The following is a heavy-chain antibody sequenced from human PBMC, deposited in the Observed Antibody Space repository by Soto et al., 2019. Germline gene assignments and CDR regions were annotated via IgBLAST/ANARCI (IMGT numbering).Heavy chain of an antibody. CDR1: GFILNNYA. CDR2: IGGTDGDSDGVP. Sequence: VQLLESGGDLVQPGGSLRLSCVASGFILNNYAMSWVRQAPGKGLEWVSTIGGTDGDSDGVPWYEDSVKGRFTISRDSSANTVFLHMDKLIAADSALYYCVKRGRNWGAFVFWGQGTTVVVSS. CDR3: VKRGRNWGAFVF. J-gene: IGHJ3*01. V-gene: IGHV3-23*01. D-gene: IGHD7-27*01.